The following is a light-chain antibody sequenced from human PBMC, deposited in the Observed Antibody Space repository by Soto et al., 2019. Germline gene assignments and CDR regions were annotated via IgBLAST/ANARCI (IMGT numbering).Light chain of an antibody. CDR3: QSYDNSLNHVV. CDR2: GDN. Sequence: QPVLTQPPSVSGGPGQRVTIPCTGSSSNIGSFYDVHWYQQLPGTVPKLLIYGDNNPPSGVPDRFSGSKSGTAASLAITGLQAEDEADYYCQSYDNSLNHVVFGGGTKVTVL. V-gene: IGLV1-40*01. CDR1: SSNIGSFYD. J-gene: IGLJ2*01.